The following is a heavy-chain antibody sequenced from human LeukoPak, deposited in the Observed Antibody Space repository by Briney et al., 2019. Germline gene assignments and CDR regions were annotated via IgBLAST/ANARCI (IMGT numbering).Heavy chain of an antibody. D-gene: IGHD2-15*01. Sequence: PSETLSLTCNVSGDSISSYYWSWIRQPPGKGLEWIGYIYYTGTTSYSPSLKSRVTISVDTSKNQFSLKLSSVTAADRAVYYCARGASSYGFWGQGTLVTVSS. V-gene: IGHV4-59*01. CDR3: ARGASSYGF. J-gene: IGHJ4*02. CDR2: IYYTGTT. CDR1: GDSISSYY.